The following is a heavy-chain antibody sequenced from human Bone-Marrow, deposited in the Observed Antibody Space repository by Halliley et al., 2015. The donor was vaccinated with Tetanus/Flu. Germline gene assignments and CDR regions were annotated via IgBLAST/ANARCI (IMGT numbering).Heavy chain of an antibody. V-gene: IGHV3-30*03. J-gene: IGHJ4*02. CDR2: LSYDGSKT. CDR1: GFTFSTYA. Sequence: SLRLSCGASGFTFSTYAMHWVRHTPGKGLEWVAGLSYDGSKTYYADSVKGRFTISRDNPKNTLYLQMNSLRADDSALFYCARDKYPHGPAYPFDLWGQGTLVPVSS. D-gene: IGHD2-2*01. CDR3: ARDKYPHGPAYPFDL.